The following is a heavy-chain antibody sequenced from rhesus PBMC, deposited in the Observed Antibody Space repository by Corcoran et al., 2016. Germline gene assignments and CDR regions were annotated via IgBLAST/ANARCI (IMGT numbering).Heavy chain of an antibody. V-gene: IGHV3S42*01. Sequence: EVQLVESGGGLAKPGGSLRLSCAASGFPFSSNWMNWVRQTPGKGLGWIAAINRGGDSTSYAASVKGRFTISRDNSKNTLSLPMNGLRAEDTAVYSCTRVDGTGWYGLWGQGALVTVSS. CDR2: INRGGDST. CDR3: TRVDGTGWYGL. J-gene: IGHJ1*01. D-gene: IGHD6-31*01. CDR1: GFPFSSNW.